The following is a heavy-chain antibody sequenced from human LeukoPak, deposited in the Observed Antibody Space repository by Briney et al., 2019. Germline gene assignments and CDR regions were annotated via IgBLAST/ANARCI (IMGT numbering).Heavy chain of an antibody. CDR3: AKGSLSSSWYYSGMDV. V-gene: IGHV3-23*01. D-gene: IGHD6-13*01. CDR2: ISGSGGNT. CDR1: GFTVSSNF. Sequence: GGSLRLSCAASGFTVSSNFMSWVRQAPGKGLEWVSTISGSGGNTYYADSVKGRFTISRDTSKNTLYLQMNSLRAEDTALYFCAKGSLSSSWYYSGMDVWGQGATVTVSS. J-gene: IGHJ6*02.